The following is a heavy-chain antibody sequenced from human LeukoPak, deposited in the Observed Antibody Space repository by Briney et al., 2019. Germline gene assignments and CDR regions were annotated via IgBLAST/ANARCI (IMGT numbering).Heavy chain of an antibody. CDR1: GYTFTSYD. V-gene: IGHV1-8*01. D-gene: IGHD1-26*01. J-gene: IGHJ4*02. CDR3: ARVPVGATTVDY. Sequence: ASVKVSCKASGYTFTSYDINWVRQATGQGLEWMGWMYPNSGNTGYAQKFQGRVTMTRNTSISTAYMELSSLRSEDTAVYYCARVPVGATTVDYWGQGTLVTVSS. CDR2: MYPNSGNT.